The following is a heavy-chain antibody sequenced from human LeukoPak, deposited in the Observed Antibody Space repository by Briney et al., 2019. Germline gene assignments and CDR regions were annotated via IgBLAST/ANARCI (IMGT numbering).Heavy chain of an antibody. V-gene: IGHV1-69*13. CDR3: AGPYCSGGSCYSVDAFDI. D-gene: IGHD2-15*01. Sequence: ASVKVSCKASGGTFSSYAISWVRQAPGQGLEWMGGIIPIFGTANYAQKFQGRVTITADESTSTAYMELSSLRSEDTAVYYCAGPYCSGGSCYSVDAFDIWGQGTMVTVSS. J-gene: IGHJ3*02. CDR2: IIPIFGTA. CDR1: GGTFSSYA.